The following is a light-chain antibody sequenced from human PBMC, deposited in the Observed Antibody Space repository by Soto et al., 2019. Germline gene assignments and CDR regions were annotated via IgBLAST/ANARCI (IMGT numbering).Light chain of an antibody. J-gene: IGLJ2*01. V-gene: IGLV2-8*01. Sequence: QSVLTQPPSASGSPGQSVTISCTGTSSDVGGYNYVSWYQQHPGVAPKLMISEVTKRPSGVPDRFSGSKSGNTASLTVSGLQAEDEADYYCSSYAGSNNLVFGGGTKLTVL. CDR3: SSYAGSNNLV. CDR2: EVT. CDR1: SSDVGGYNY.